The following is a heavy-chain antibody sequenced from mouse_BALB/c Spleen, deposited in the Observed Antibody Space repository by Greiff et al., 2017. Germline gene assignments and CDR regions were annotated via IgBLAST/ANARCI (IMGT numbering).Heavy chain of an antibody. CDR3: ARALYGYFDV. CDR2: INSNGGST. CDR1: GFTFSSYG. J-gene: IGHJ1*01. Sequence: DVKLVESGGGLVQPGGSLKLSCAASGFTFSSYGMSWVRQTPDKRLELVATINSNGGSTYYPDSVKGRFTISRDNAKNTLYLQMSSLKSEDTAMYYCARALYGYFDVWGAGTTVTVSS. V-gene: IGHV5-6-3*01.